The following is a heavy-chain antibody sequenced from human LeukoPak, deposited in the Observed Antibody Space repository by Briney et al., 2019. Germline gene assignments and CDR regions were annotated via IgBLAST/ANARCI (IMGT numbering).Heavy chain of an antibody. J-gene: IGHJ4*02. CDR2: IKQDGSDK. CDR1: GFTFSNYW. CDR3: TRGAGSSDY. Sequence: AGGSLRLSCAASGFTFSNYWMSWVRQAPGKGVEWVASIKQDGSDKYYVDSVKGRFTFSRDNAKNSLYLQMNSLRAEDTAVYHCTRGAGSSDYWGQGTLVTVSA. V-gene: IGHV3-7*05. D-gene: IGHD1-26*01.